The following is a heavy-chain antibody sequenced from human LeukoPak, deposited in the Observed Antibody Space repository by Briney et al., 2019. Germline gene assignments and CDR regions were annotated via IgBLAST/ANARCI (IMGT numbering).Heavy chain of an antibody. CDR3: ARGPGRWAFDI. CDR1: GGSISSYY. V-gene: IGHV4-59*12. Sequence: SETLSLTCTVSGGSISSYYWSWIRQPPGKGLEWIGYIYYSGSTNYNPSLKSRVTISVDASKNQFSLKLSSVTAADTAVYYCARGPGRWAFDIWGQGTMVTVSS. CDR2: IYYSGST. J-gene: IGHJ3*02. D-gene: IGHD4-23*01.